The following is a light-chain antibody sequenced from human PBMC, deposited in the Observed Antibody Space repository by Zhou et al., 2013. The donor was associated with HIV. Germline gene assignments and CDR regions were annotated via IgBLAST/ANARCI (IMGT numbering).Light chain of an antibody. V-gene: IGKV3-15*01. CDR2: GVS. J-gene: IGKJ4*01. CDR3: QQYNRWPPLT. Sequence: EIVLTQSPGTLSLSPGERATLSCRASQSVSNNYLAWYQQKPGQAPRLLIYGVSTRATGVPVRFSGSGSGTEFTLSIANLQSEDVAVYYCQQYNRWPPLTFGGGTQVEIK. CDR1: QSVSNN.